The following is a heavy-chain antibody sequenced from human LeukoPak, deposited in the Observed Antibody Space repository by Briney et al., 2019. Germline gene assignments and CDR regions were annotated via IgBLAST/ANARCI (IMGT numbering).Heavy chain of an antibody. CDR3: ARDRLAARGTFDY. Sequence: ASVKVSCKASGYTFTGYYMHWVRQAPGQGLEWMGWINPNSGGTNYAQKFQGRVTMTRDTSISTAYMELSRLRSDGTAVYYCARDRLAARGTFDYWGQGTLVTVSS. J-gene: IGHJ4*02. V-gene: IGHV1-2*02. CDR1: GYTFTGYY. D-gene: IGHD6-6*01. CDR2: INPNSGGT.